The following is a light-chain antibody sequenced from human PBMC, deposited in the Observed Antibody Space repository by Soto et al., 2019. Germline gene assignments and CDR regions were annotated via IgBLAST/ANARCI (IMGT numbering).Light chain of an antibody. Sequence: EVVLTQSPGTLSLSPGERATLSCRASQSVSSNYLAWYQQKPGQAPRLLIYGVSTRATGIPDRFSGSGSGTGLSLTISRLEPEDFAMYYCPPYFTSPLPFGGGPKVAIK. CDR1: QSVSSNY. J-gene: IGKJ4*01. V-gene: IGKV3-20*01. CDR2: GVS. CDR3: PPYFTSPLP.